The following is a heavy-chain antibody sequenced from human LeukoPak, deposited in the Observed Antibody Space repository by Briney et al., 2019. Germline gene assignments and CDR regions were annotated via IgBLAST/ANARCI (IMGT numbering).Heavy chain of an antibody. Sequence: GGSLRLSCAASGFSFSSYWMHWVRQAPGKGLVWVSRITNDGSSTTYADSVKGRFTVSRDNAKNTLYLQMNSLRAEDTAVYYCAREPGDRYTLDYWGQGTLVTVSS. D-gene: IGHD3-16*02. CDR1: GFSFSSYW. CDR3: AREPGDRYTLDY. CDR2: ITNDGSST. V-gene: IGHV3-74*01. J-gene: IGHJ4*02.